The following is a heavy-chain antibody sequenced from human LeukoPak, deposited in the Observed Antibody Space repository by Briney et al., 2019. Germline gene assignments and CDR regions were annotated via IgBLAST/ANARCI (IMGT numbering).Heavy chain of an antibody. CDR2: INPSGGST. J-gene: IGHJ4*02. D-gene: IGHD3-9*01. CDR1: GYTFTSYY. V-gene: IGHV1-46*01. CDR3: ARDGERYFDWLLSGSGMIY. Sequence: ASVKVSCKASGYTFTSYYMHWVRQAPGQGLEWMGIINPSGGSTSYAQKFQGRVTITADESTSTAYMELSSLRSEDTAVYYCARDGERYFDWLLSGSGMIYWGQGTLVTVSS.